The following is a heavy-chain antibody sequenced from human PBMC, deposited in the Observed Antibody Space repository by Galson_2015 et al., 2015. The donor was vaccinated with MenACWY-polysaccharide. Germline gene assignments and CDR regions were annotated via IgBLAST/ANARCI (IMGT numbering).Heavy chain of an antibody. V-gene: IGHV3-74*01. D-gene: IGHD2-15*01. Sequence: SLRLSCAVSGFTFITHYMHWVRQDLGKGLLWVSHINSDGSVKIYADSVKGRFTIFRDNAKTTLYLQMNNLRAEDTAVYYCVRDWWTLEAWGQGTLVTVSS. CDR1: GFTFITHY. CDR2: INSDGSVK. CDR3: VRDWWTLEA. J-gene: IGHJ5*02.